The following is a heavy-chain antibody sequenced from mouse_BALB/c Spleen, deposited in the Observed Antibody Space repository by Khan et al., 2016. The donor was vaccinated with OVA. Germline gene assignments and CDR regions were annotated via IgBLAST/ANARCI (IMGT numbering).Heavy chain of an antibody. D-gene: IGHD2-4*01. CDR1: GFSLNNYS. Sequence: QVRLQQSGPGLVQPSQSLSITCTVSGFSLNNYSVHWVRQSPGKGLEWLGVIWSAGSTDYNAAFISRLTISKDNSRSQVFFKMNSLQPNDTAIYYCARRGYDYGRGALFAYWGQGTPVTVSA. V-gene: IGHV2-2*02. CDR2: IWSAGST. CDR3: ARRGYDYGRGALFAY. J-gene: IGHJ3*01.